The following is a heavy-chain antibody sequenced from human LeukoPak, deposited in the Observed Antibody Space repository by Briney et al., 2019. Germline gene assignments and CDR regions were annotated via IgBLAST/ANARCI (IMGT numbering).Heavy chain of an antibody. D-gene: IGHD5-18*01. CDR2: IYYSGST. CDR1: GGSISSYY. CDR3: ARIPNSGYSYVHLIFDY. J-gene: IGHJ4*02. Sequence: PSETLSLTCTVSGGSISSYYWSWIRQPPGKGLEWIGYIYYSGSTNYNPSLKSRVTISVDTSKNQFSLKLSSVTAADTAVYYCARIPNSGYSYVHLIFDYWGQGTLVTVSS. V-gene: IGHV4-59*08.